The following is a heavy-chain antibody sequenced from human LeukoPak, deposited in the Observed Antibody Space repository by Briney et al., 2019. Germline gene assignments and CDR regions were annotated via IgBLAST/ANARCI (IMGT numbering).Heavy chain of an antibody. D-gene: IGHD1-7*01. Sequence: GGSLRLSCAASGFTFSSYAMTWVRQAPGKGLEWVSGVSGSGGSTYYADSVKGRFTISRDNSKNTLYLQMNSLRAEDTAVYYCAKVVTGTTGYLDYWGQGTLVTVSS. CDR3: AKVVTGTTGYLDY. CDR1: GFTFSSYA. V-gene: IGHV3-23*01. CDR2: VSGSGGST. J-gene: IGHJ4*02.